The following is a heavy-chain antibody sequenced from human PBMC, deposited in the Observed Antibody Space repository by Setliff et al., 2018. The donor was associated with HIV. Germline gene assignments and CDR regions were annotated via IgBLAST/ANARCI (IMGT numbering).Heavy chain of an antibody. D-gene: IGHD3-16*01. CDR2: IYGQGGT. Sequence: SETLSLTCTVSGGSIARGGYYWGWVRQHPGKGLEWIGYIYGQGGTHYNPSLKSRLTMSLDTSRNEFFMELASVTAADTAVCYCARNFGGISPFDLWGQGTLVTVSS. CDR3: ARNFGGISPFDL. CDR1: GGSIARGGYY. J-gene: IGHJ4*02. V-gene: IGHV4-31*03.